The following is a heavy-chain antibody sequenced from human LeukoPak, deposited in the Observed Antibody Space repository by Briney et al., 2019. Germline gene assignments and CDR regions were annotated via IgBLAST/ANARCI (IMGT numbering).Heavy chain of an antibody. CDR2: ISGSGGST. Sequence: PGGSLRLSCAVSGFTFSDYAMSWVRQAPGRGLEWVSAISGSGGSTYYADSVNGRFTISRDNSKNTLYLQMNSLRAEDTAVYYCAKVRRSYGYSAAFDIWGQGTLVTVSS. J-gene: IGHJ4*02. V-gene: IGHV3-23*01. D-gene: IGHD5-18*01. CDR1: GFTFSDYA. CDR3: AKVRRSYGYSAAFDI.